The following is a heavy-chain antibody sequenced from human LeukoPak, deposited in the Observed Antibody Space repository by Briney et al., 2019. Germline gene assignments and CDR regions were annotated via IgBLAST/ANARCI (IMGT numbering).Heavy chain of an antibody. D-gene: IGHD6-19*01. Sequence: SDTLSLTCTVSGGSISSYYWSWIRQPPGKGLEWIGYMYYSGSTNYNPSLRSRVTISVDTSKNQFSLKLSSVTAADTAVYYCARNLGSGWYHDYWGQESWSPSPQ. CDR2: MYYSGST. J-gene: IGHJ4*01. V-gene: IGHV4-59*08. CDR3: ARNLGSGWYHDY. CDR1: GGSISSYY.